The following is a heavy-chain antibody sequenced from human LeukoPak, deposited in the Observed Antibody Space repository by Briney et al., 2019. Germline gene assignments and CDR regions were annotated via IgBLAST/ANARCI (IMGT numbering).Heavy chain of an antibody. V-gene: IGHV4-38-2*02. CDR2: IYHSGRT. Sequence: PSETLSLTCTVSGYSISSGYYWGWIRQPPGKGLEWIGSIYHSGRTFYNPSLKSRVTISVDTSKNQFSLKLSSVTAADTAMYYCARGWTLKTPLGRVAGTSSRRGRYFDYWGQGTLVTVSS. CDR3: ARGWTLKTPLGRVAGTSSRRGRYFDY. J-gene: IGHJ4*01. D-gene: IGHD6-19*01. CDR1: GYSISSGYY.